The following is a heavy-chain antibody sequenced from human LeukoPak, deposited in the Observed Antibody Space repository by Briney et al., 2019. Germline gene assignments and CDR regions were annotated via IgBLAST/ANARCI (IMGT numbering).Heavy chain of an antibody. CDR2: INPNSGGT. Sequence: ASVKVSCKASGYTFTSYGISWVRQAPGQGLEWMGWINPNSGGTNYALKFQGRVTMTRDTSISTAYMDLSSLRSDDTAMYYCARDYYDSGGYYRLPYYFDYWGQGTLVTVSS. CDR1: GYTFTSYG. J-gene: IGHJ4*02. CDR3: ARDYYDSGGYYRLPYYFDY. D-gene: IGHD3-22*01. V-gene: IGHV1-2*02.